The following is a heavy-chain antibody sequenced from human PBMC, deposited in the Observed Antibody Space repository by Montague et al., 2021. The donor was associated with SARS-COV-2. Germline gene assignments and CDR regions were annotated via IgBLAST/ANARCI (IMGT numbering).Heavy chain of an antibody. D-gene: IGHD3-16*01. CDR2: IYPADSDT. V-gene: IGHV5-51*01. CDR1: GYSFATYW. J-gene: IGHJ3*02. Sequence: QSGAEVKKPGESLKISCKGSGYSFATYWIAWVRQLPGEGLEWMGIIYPADSDTRYSPSFQGQVTISADKSISTAYLQWSSLKASDTAVYYCATESGHDPDTFGIWAQGTTVTVSS. CDR3: ATESGHDPDTFGI.